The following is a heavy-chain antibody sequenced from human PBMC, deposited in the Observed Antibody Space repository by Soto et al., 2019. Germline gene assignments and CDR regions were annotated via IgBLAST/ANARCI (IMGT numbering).Heavy chain of an antibody. CDR3: ARIGPVWCGDCRELFDP. Sequence: QVQLVQSGAEVKKPGASVKVSCKASGYTFTSYGISWVRQAPGQGLEWMGWISAYNGNTNYAQKLQGRVTMTKDTSTSTADMELRSLRSDDTAVYYCARIGPVWCGDCRELFDPWGQGTLVTVSS. J-gene: IGHJ5*02. CDR2: ISAYNGNT. V-gene: IGHV1-18*01. D-gene: IGHD2-21*02. CDR1: GYTFTSYG.